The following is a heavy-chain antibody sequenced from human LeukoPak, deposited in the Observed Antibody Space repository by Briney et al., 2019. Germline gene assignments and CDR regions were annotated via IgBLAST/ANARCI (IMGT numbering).Heavy chain of an antibody. Sequence: SETLSLTCTVSGYSISSGYYWGWIRQPPGKGLEWIGSIYHSGSTYYNPSLKSRVTISVDTSKNQFSLKLSSVTAADTAVYYCARDIITMVRGNDYWGQGTLVTVSS. CDR1: GYSISSGYY. D-gene: IGHD3-10*01. J-gene: IGHJ4*02. V-gene: IGHV4-38-2*02. CDR2: IYHSGST. CDR3: ARDIITMVRGNDY.